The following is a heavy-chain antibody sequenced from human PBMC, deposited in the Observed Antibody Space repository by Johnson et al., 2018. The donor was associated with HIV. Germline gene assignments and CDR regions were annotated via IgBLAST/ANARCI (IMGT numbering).Heavy chain of an antibody. CDR1: GFTFSSYA. V-gene: IGHV3-30-3*01. CDR3: AREGAAAGPTDAFDI. J-gene: IGHJ3*02. D-gene: IGHD6-13*01. Sequence: VQLVESGGGLVQPGRSLRLSCAASGFTFSSYAMHWVRQAPGKGLEWVAVISYDGSNKSYADSVKGRFTISRDNSKNTLYLQMNSLRAEDTAVYYCAREGAAAGPTDAFDIWGQGTMVTVSS. CDR2: ISYDGSNK.